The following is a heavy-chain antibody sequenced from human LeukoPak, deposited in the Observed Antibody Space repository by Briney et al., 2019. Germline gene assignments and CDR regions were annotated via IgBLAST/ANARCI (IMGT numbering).Heavy chain of an antibody. D-gene: IGHD3-22*01. J-gene: IGHJ4*02. CDR2: IYSGGST. V-gene: IGHV3-53*01. Sequence: GGSLRLSCAASGFSVSNNYMSWVRQPPGKGLEWVSVIYSGGSTYYADSVKGRFTISRDNPKNTLYLQMNNLRTEDTAVYYCAREALTTIIEDWGQGTLVTVSS. CDR3: AREALTTIIED. CDR1: GFSVSNNY.